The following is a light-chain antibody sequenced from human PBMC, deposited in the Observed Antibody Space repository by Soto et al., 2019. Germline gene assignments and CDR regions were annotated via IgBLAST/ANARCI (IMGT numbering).Light chain of an antibody. J-gene: IGKJ5*01. CDR3: QQRSNLIT. V-gene: IGKV3-11*01. CDR1: QSVSSY. Sequence: EIVLTQSPATLSLSPGERATLSCRASQSVSSYLAWYQQKPGQAPRLLIYDASTRSTGITARVSGSLSGTDFTITIISLEPEAFAVYYCQQRSNLITFGQGTRLEMK. CDR2: DAS.